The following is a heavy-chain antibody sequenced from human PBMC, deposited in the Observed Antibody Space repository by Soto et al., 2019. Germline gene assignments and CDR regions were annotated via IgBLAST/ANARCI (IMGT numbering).Heavy chain of an antibody. Sequence: GGSLRLSCAASGFTFSSYAMSWVRQAPGKGLEWVSAISGSGRSTYYADSVKGRFTISRDNSKNTLYLQMNSLRAEDSAVYCGSKLTSGYDPEVYYYYYMDVWGKGTTVTVSS. CDR2: ISGSGRST. CDR3: SKLTSGYDPEVYYYYYMDV. V-gene: IGHV3-23*01. D-gene: IGHD5-12*01. J-gene: IGHJ6*03. CDR1: GFTFSSYA.